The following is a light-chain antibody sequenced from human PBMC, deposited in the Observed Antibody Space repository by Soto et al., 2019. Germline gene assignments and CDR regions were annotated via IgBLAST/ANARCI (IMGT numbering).Light chain of an antibody. CDR1: QSVTTY. V-gene: IGKV1-5*03. CDR3: QQYNTYST. CDR2: KAS. J-gene: IGKJ5*01. Sequence: DIQMTQSPSSLSASVGDRFSITCRASQSVTTYLHWYQQKAGEAPKLLIYKASNLESGVPARFSGSGSGTEFTLTISSLQPDDFATYYCQQYNTYSTFGQGTRLEIK.